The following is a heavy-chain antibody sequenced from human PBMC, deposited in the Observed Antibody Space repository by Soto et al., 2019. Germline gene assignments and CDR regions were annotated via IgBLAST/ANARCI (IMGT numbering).Heavy chain of an antibody. V-gene: IGHV1-46*01. CDR2: INPSGGST. CDR1: GYTFTSYY. D-gene: IGHD2-21*02. J-gene: IGHJ4*02. CDR3: ARAIVVVTAPNDYFDY. Sequence: ASVKVSCKASGYTFTSYYMHWVRQAPGQGLEWMVIINPSGGSTSYAQKFQGRVTMTRDTSTSTVYMELSSLRSEDTALYYCARAIVVVTAPNDYFDYWGQGTLVTVSS.